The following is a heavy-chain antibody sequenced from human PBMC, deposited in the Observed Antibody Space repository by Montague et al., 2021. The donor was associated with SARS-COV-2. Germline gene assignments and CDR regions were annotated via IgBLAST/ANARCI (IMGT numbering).Heavy chain of an antibody. CDR1: GGSISRSTSS. J-gene: IGHJ6*02. Sequence: SETLSLTCTVSGGSISRSTSSWAWIRQPPGKGLEWIGSNSYTGSTYYNPSLKSRVTISVDTSRNQFSLRLSSVTAADTSAYYCVRLPLVSSWSRAAGYYYYGMDVWGQGTTVTVSS. D-gene: IGHD6-13*01. CDR3: VRLPLVSSWSRAAGYYYYGMDV. V-gene: IGHV4-39*01. CDR2: NSYTGST.